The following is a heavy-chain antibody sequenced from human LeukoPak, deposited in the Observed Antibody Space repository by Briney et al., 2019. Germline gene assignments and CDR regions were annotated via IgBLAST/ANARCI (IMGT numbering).Heavy chain of an antibody. CDR1: GFTFRSYA. CDR3: AKPGEYQLPFGY. Sequence: GSLRLSCAASGFTFRSYAMSWVRQAPGKGLEWVSAISGSGGSTYYAGAVKGRFTISRDNSKNTLYLQMNSLKAEDTAVYYCAKPGEYQLPFGYLGQGTLVTVSS. J-gene: IGHJ4*02. V-gene: IGHV3-23*01. D-gene: IGHD2-2*01. CDR2: ISGSGGST.